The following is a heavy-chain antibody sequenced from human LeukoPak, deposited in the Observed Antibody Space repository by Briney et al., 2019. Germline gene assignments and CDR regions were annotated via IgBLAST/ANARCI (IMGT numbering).Heavy chain of an antibody. CDR3: ARALSYSSGWYVGYYFDY. CDR1: GYTFTGYY. V-gene: IGHV1-2*03. Sequence: LGSSVKVSCKASGYTFTGYYMHWVRQAPGQGLEWMGWINPNSGGTNYAQKFQGRVTMTRDTSISTAYMELSRLRSDDTAVYYCARALSYSSGWYVGYYFDYWGQGTLVTVSS. CDR2: INPNSGGT. D-gene: IGHD6-19*01. J-gene: IGHJ4*02.